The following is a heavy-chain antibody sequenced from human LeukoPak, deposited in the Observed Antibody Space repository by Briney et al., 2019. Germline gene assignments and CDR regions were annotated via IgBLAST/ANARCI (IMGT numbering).Heavy chain of an antibody. Sequence: PSETLSLTCTVSGGSISSSSYYWGWIRQPPGKGLEWIGSIYYSGSTYYNPSLKSRVTISVDTSKSQFSLKLSSVTAADTAVYYCARRGGNGYYYGSGSYYFDYWGQGTLVTVSS. CDR2: IYYSGST. J-gene: IGHJ4*02. CDR3: ARRGGNGYYYGSGSYYFDY. CDR1: GGSISSSSYY. V-gene: IGHV4-39*01. D-gene: IGHD3-10*01.